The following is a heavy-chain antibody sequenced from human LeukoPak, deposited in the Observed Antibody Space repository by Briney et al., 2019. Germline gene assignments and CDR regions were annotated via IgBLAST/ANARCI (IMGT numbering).Heavy chain of an antibody. V-gene: IGHV3-7*01. CDR2: IKQDGSEK. D-gene: IGHD3-10*01. CDR1: GFTFSSYW. CDR3: ARDSDWCGELSDAFDI. J-gene: IGHJ3*02. Sequence: GGSLRLSCAASGFTFSSYWMSWVRQAPGKGLECVANIKQDGSEKYYVDSVKGRFTISRDNAKNSLYLQMNSLRAEDTAVYYSARDSDWCGELSDAFDIWGQGTMVTVSS.